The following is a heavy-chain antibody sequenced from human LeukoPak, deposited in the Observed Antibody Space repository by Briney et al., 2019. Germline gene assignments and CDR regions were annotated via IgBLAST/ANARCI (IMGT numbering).Heavy chain of an antibody. D-gene: IGHD3-9*01. V-gene: IGHV4-30-2*01. CDR2: IYHSGST. J-gene: IGHJ4*02. CDR1: GGSISSGGYY. CDR3: ASILRYFDSRDY. Sequence: PSETLSLTCTVSGGSISSGGYYWSWIRQPLGMGLEWIGYIYHSGSTYYNPSLKSRVTISVDRSKNQFSLKLSSVTAADTAVYYCASILRYFDSRDYWGQGTLVTVSS.